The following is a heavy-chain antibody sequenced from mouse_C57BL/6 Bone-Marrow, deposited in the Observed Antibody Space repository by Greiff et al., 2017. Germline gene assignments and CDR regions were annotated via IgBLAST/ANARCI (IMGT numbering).Heavy chain of an antibody. CDR3: ARSSFDYYGSSFWFAY. CDR1: GYTFTSYG. D-gene: IGHD1-1*01. CDR2: IYIGNGYT. V-gene: IGHV1-58*01. J-gene: IGHJ3*01. Sequence: VQLQQSGAELVRPGSSVKMSCKTSGYTFTSYGINWVKQRPGQGLEWIGYIYIGNGYTEYNEKFKGKATLTSDTSSSKAYMQRSSLSSVDSAIYFCARSSFDYYGSSFWFAYWGQGTLVTVSA.